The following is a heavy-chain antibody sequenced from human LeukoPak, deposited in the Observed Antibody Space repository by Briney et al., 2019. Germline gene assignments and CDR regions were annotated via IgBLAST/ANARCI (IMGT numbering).Heavy chain of an antibody. Sequence: GGSLRLSCAASGFTFSSYAMSWVRQAPGKGLEWVSAISGSGGSTYYADSVKGRFTISRDNSKNTLYLQMNSLRAEDTAVYYCAKDPLGIAARWSPMWFDPWGQGTLVTVSS. CDR2: ISGSGGST. D-gene: IGHD6-6*01. CDR1: GFTFSSYA. V-gene: IGHV3-23*01. CDR3: AKDPLGIAARWSPMWFDP. J-gene: IGHJ5*02.